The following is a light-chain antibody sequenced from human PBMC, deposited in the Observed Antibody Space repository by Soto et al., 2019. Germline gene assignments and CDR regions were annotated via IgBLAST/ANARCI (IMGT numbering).Light chain of an antibody. Sequence: DIQLTQSPSSLSASVGDRVSISCRASQSIRRYLNWYQWRPGKAPTLLIYTTSSVQSGVPSRFSGSGSGTDFTLTISSLQPEDFATYYCQQSSNTPYTFGRGTKLEI. V-gene: IGKV1-39*01. CDR2: TTS. CDR1: QSIRRY. J-gene: IGKJ2*01. CDR3: QQSSNTPYT.